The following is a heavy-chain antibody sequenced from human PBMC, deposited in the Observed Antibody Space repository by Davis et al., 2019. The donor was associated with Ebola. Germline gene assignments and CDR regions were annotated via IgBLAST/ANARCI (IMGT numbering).Heavy chain of an antibody. D-gene: IGHD1-26*01. CDR2: LSGSGAST. CDR1: GFTFDDDA. J-gene: IGHJ4*02. Sequence: GESLKISCAASGFTFDDDAIHWVRQAPGKGLEWVSALSGSGASTYYADSVKGRFTISRDNSKNTLYLQMNSLRAEDTAVYYCAKRDGSAEDYWGQGTLVTVSS. CDR3: AKRDGSAEDY. V-gene: IGHV3-23*01.